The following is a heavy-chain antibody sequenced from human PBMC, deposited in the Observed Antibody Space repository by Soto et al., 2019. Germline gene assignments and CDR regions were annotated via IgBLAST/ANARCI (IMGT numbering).Heavy chain of an antibody. D-gene: IGHD2-2*01. CDR2: IISSSSTM. V-gene: IGHV3-48*02. Sequence: EVQLVESGGGLVQPGGSLRLSCAASGFTFSSYSMKWVRQAPGKGLECVSYIISSSSTMWYADSVEGRFTISRDNAKNSLYLQMNSLSDEDTAVYYCATASMKGHPWGQGILVTVSS. J-gene: IGHJ5*02. CDR3: ATASMKGHP. CDR1: GFTFSSYS.